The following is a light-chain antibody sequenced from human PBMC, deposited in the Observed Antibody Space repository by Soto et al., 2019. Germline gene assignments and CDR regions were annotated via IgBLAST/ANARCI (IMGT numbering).Light chain of an antibody. J-gene: IGKJ5*01. Sequence: IVLTQSPGPLSLSPGERVTLSCRASQSVTTRLAWYQHKPGQAPTLLMSGASNRTSGVPVRFSGSGSGTDFTLNITRLEPEDFALYYCQKYGGSPIICGLGTRLEIK. CDR2: GAS. CDR1: QSVTTR. CDR3: QKYGGSPII. V-gene: IGKV3-20*01.